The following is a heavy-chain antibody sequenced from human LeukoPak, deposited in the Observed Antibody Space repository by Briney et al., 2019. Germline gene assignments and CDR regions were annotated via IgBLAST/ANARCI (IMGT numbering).Heavy chain of an antibody. CDR2: IKSKTDGGTT. J-gene: IGHJ4*02. Sequence: PGGSLRLSCAASGFTFSNARMSWVRQAPGKGLEWVGRIKSKTDGGTTDYAAPVKGRFTISRDDSKNTLYLQMNSLKTEDTAVYYCTTDKRYFGWLTNHDYWGQGTLVTVSS. V-gene: IGHV3-15*01. CDR1: GFTFSNAR. CDR3: TTDKRYFGWLTNHDY. D-gene: IGHD3-9*01.